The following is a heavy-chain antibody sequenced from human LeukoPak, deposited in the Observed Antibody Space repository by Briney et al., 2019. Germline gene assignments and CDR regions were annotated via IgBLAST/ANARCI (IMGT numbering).Heavy chain of an antibody. J-gene: IGHJ3*02. V-gene: IGHV3-11*01. Sequence: GGSLRLSCAASGFTFSDYYMSWIRQAPGKGLEWVSYISTSDIFIYYAGSVKGRFTISRDNAKSSLHLQMNSLRAEDTAVYYCARGPGVAGEAFDIWGQGTMVTVSS. CDR3: ARGPGVAGEAFDI. CDR2: ISTSDIFI. CDR1: GFTFSDYY. D-gene: IGHD1-14*01.